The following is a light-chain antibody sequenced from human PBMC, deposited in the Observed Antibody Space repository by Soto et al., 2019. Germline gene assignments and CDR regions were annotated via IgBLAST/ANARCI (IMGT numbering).Light chain of an antibody. V-gene: IGKV3-15*01. Sequence: EIVMTQSPATLSVSPGERATLSCRASQSVDSNLAWYQQKPGQAPRLLIYAASTRATGIPARFSGSGSGTEFTLTISSLQSEDFAVYYCQQSNNWPPTFGQGTKVEVK. CDR1: QSVDSN. CDR3: QQSNNWPPT. CDR2: AAS. J-gene: IGKJ1*01.